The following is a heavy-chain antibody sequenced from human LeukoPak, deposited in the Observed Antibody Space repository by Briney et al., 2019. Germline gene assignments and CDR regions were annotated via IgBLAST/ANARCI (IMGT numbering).Heavy chain of an antibody. J-gene: IGHJ6*03. CDR1: EFTVSSNY. CDR2: IYSGGST. D-gene: IGHD2-8*02. CDR3: ARGGLLGNYYMDV. V-gene: IGHV3-53*01. Sequence: PGGSLRLSCAASEFTVSSNYMSWVRQAPGKGLEWVSVIYSGGSTYYADSVKGRFTISRDNSKNTLYLQMNSLRAEDTAVYYCARGGLLGNYYMDVWGKGTTVTVSS.